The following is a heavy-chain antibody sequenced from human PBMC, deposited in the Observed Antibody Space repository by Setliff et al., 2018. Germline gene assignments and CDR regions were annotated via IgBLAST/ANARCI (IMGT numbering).Heavy chain of an antibody. CDR1: GYSFTSYW. Sequence: ESLKISCKGSGYSFTSYWIAWVRQMPGKGLEWMGIIYPGDSDTRYSPSFEGQVTISADKSISTAYLQWSSLKASDTAMYYCARVTPDYYYYYGMDVWGQGTTVTVSS. V-gene: IGHV5-51*01. CDR2: IYPGDSDT. CDR3: ARVTPDYYYYYGMDV. D-gene: IGHD5-18*01. J-gene: IGHJ6*02.